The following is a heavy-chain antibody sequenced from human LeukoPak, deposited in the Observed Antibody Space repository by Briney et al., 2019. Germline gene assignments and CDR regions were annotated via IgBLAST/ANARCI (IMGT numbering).Heavy chain of an antibody. Sequence: GGSLRLSCVASGFTFDNYAMSWVRQAPGKGLEWVSTFSGSGGSTYYADSVKGRFTISRDNSKNTLYLQMNSLRAEDTAVYYCAREEYYYDSSGSYPDDAFDIWGQGTMVTVSS. J-gene: IGHJ3*02. CDR1: GFTFDNYA. D-gene: IGHD3-22*01. CDR3: AREEYYYDSSGSYPDDAFDI. CDR2: FSGSGGST. V-gene: IGHV3-23*01.